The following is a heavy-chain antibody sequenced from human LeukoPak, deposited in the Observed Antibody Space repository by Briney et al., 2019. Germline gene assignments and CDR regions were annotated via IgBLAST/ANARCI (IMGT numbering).Heavy chain of an antibody. D-gene: IGHD5-18*01. V-gene: IGHV4-4*07. CDR3: ATTMKSYGSRNDAFDI. J-gene: IGHJ3*02. Sequence: SETLSLTCTVSGFSISSYYWSWLRQPAEKGLEWVGGIYTSGSTNYNPSLKSRVTMSVDTSKNQFSLKLSSVTAADTAVCYCATTMKSYGSRNDAFDIWGQGTMVTVSS. CDR1: GFSISSYY. CDR2: IYTSGST.